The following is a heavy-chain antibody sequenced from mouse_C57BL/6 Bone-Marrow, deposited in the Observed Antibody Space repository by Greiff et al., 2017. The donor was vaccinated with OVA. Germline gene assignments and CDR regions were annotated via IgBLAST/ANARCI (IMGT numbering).Heavy chain of an antibody. CDR3: ARNYDYDDD. Sequence: VQLQQSGPELVKPGASVKISCKASGYAFSSSWMNWVKQRPGKGLEWIGRIYPGDGDTNYNGKFKGKATLTADKSSSTAYMQLSSLTSEDSAVYFCARNYDYDDDWGQGTTLTVSS. CDR1: GYAFSSSW. J-gene: IGHJ2*01. D-gene: IGHD2-4*01. V-gene: IGHV1-82*01. CDR2: IYPGDGDT.